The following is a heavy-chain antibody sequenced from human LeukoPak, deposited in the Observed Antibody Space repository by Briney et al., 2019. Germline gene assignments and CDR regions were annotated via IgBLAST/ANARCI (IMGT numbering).Heavy chain of an antibody. V-gene: IGHV3-21*01. CDR1: GFTFSSYS. CDR3: AGLGGTVTWDY. J-gene: IGHJ4*02. Sequence: PGGSLRLSCAASGFTFSSYSMNWVRQAPRKGLEWVSSISSSSSYIYYADSVKGRFTISRDNAKNSLYLKMNGLRVEDTAVYYCAGLGGTVTWDYWGQGTLVTVSS. CDR2: ISSSSSYI. D-gene: IGHD4-17*01.